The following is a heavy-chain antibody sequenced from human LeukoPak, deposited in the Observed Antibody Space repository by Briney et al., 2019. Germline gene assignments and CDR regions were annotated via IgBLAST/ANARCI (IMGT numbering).Heavy chain of an antibody. Sequence: ASVKVSCKASGYTFSNYGINWVRQAPGQGLEWMGWFSAYNGNTNYAANLQGRVTMTTDTSTSTAYMELTSLRSEDTAVYYCARGVGGSSWYFDYWGQGSLVIVSS. D-gene: IGHD6-13*01. V-gene: IGHV1-18*01. J-gene: IGHJ4*02. CDR3: ARGVGGSSWYFDY. CDR1: GYTFSNYG. CDR2: FSAYNGNT.